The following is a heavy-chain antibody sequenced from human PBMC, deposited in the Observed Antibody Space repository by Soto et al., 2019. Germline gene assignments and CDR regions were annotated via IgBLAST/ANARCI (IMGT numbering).Heavy chain of an antibody. CDR3: ARDDYSNYGCMDV. J-gene: IGHJ6*02. V-gene: IGHV3-21*01. CDR2: ISSSSGYI. CDR1: GFTFSSYS. D-gene: IGHD4-4*01. Sequence: GGSLRLSCAASGFTFSSYSMNWVRQAPGKGLEWVSSISSSSGYIYYADSVKGRFTISRDNAKNSLYLQMNSLRAEDTAVYYCARDDYSNYGCMDVWGQGTTVTVSS.